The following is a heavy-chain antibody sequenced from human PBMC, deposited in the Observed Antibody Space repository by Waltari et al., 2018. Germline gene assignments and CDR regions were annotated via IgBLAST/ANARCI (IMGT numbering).Heavy chain of an antibody. CDR2: IYHSGGT. CDR1: GGSISSGGYY. CDR3: ARYYYDSSGYYDY. V-gene: IGHV4-31*03. J-gene: IGHJ4*02. Sequence: QVQLQESGPGLVKPSQTLSLTCTVSGGSISSGGYYWSWIRQHPGKGLEWIGYIYHSGGTYYNPSLKSRVTISVDRSKNQFSLKLSSVTAADTAVYYCARYYYDSSGYYDYWGQGTLVTVSS. D-gene: IGHD3-22*01.